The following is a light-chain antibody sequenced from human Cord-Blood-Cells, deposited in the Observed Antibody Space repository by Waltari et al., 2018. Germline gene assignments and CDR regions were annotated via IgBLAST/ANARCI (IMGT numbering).Light chain of an antibody. CDR2: GKN. J-gene: IGLJ3*02. Sequence: SSELTQDPAVSVALGQTVRITCQGDSLRSYYASWYQQKPGQAPVLVIYGKNNRPSGIPDRFSGSSSGNTASLTITWAQAEDEADYYCNSRDSSGNWVFGGGTKLTVL. V-gene: IGLV3-19*01. CDR1: SLRSYY. CDR3: NSRDSSGNWV.